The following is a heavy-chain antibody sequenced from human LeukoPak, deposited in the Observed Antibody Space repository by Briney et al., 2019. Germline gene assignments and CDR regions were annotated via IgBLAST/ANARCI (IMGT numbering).Heavy chain of an antibody. J-gene: IGHJ6*03. CDR3: VKGYYYYMDV. CDR2: IRYDGSNE. CDR1: GFTFSSYG. Sequence: GGSLRLSCAASGFTFSSYGMHWVRQAPGKGLEWVTFIRYDGSNEYYADSVKGRFTISRDNSKNTLYLQMNSLRAEDTAVYYCVKGYYYYMDVWGKGTTVTISS. V-gene: IGHV3-30*02.